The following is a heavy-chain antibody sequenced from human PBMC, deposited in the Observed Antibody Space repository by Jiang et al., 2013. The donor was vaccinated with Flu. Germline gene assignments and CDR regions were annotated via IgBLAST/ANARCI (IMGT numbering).Heavy chain of an antibody. CDR3: ARIRGTYVDY. CDR2: IYWDDDK. Sequence: EWLALIYWDDDKRYSPSLKSRLTITKDTSKNQVVLTMTNVDPVDTATYYCARIRGTYVDYWGQGTLVTVSS. V-gene: IGHV2-5*02. D-gene: IGHD5-18*01. J-gene: IGHJ4*02.